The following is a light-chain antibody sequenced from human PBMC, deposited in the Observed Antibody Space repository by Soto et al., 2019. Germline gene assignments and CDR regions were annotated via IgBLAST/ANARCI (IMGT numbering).Light chain of an antibody. V-gene: IGLV2-14*01. CDR2: GVS. J-gene: IGLJ1*01. CDR1: ISDFVLYNY. CDR3: SSHTTTSSALQV. Sequence: QSALTQPASVSGSPGQSITIFCTGTISDFVLYNYVSWYQQHPGKAPKLMLYGVSNRPSGVSNRFSGSKSGNTASLTISGLQAEDEADYYCSSHTTTSSALQVFGTGTKLTVL.